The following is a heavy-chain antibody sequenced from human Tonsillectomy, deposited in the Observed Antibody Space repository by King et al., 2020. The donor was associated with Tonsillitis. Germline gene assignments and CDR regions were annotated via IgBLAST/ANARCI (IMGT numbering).Heavy chain of an antibody. V-gene: IGHV3-23*03. D-gene: IGHD3-16*01. CDR2: IYSGGTST. J-gene: IGHJ3*02. CDR3: ARDWGQPLARYALDI. Sequence: VQLVESGGDLVQPGGSLRLSCVASGFTFSKHAMNWVRQAPGKGLEWVSVIYSGGTSTYYADSVKGRFTISRDNSKNTLYLQMISLRAEDTAAYYCARDWGQPLARYALDIWGPGTMVTVSS. CDR1: GFTFSKHA.